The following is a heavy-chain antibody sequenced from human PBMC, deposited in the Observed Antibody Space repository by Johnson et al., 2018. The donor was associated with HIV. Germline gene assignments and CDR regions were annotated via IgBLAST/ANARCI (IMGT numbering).Heavy chain of an antibody. J-gene: IGHJ3*02. Sequence: QVQLVESGGGVVQPGRSLRLSCAASGFTFSSYAMHWVRQAPGKGLEWVAIISYDGTNKYYADSVTGRFTISRDNSKNKLSLQMNSLRPEDTAVYYCAKVHIAARWSAPFDIWGQGTMVTVSS. D-gene: IGHD6-6*01. CDR2: ISYDGTNK. V-gene: IGHV3-30*04. CDR1: GFTFSSYA. CDR3: AKVHIAARWSAPFDI.